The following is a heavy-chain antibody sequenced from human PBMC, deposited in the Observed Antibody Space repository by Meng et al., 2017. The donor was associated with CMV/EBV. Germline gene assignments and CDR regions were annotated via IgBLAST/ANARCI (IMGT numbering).Heavy chain of an antibody. Sequence: GGSLRLSCAASGFTFSSYGMHWVRQAPGKGLEWVAFIRYDGSNKYYADSVKGRFTISRDNSKNTLYLQMNSLRAEDTAVYYCAKDVSGIGDFWSGYSVYYGMDVWGQGTMVTVSS. CDR2: IRYDGSNK. D-gene: IGHD3-3*01. J-gene: IGHJ6*02. CDR1: GFTFSSYG. V-gene: IGHV3-30*02. CDR3: AKDVSGIGDFWSGYSVYYGMDV.